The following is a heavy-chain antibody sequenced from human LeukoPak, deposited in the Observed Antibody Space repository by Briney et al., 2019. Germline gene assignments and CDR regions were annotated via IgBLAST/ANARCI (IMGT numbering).Heavy chain of an antibody. D-gene: IGHD3-10*01. Sequence: SETLSLTCAVSGYSISSGYYWGWIRQPPGKGLEWIGSIYHSGSTYYNPSLKSRVTISVDTSKNQFSLKLSSVTAADTAVYYCAGSVVRGVIKLDYWGQGTLVTVSS. CDR1: GYSISSGYY. CDR2: IYHSGST. V-gene: IGHV4-38-2*01. CDR3: AGSVVRGVIKLDY. J-gene: IGHJ4*02.